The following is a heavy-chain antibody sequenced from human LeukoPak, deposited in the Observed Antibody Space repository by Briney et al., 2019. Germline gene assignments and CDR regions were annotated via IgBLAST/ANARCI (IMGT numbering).Heavy chain of an antibody. V-gene: IGHV1-18*01. CDR1: GYTFTSYG. J-gene: IGHJ3*02. CDR2: ISAYNGNT. Sequence: GASVKVSCKASGYTFTSYGISWLRQAPGQGLEWMGWISAYNGNTNYAQKLQGRVTMTTDTSTSTAYMELRSLRSDDTAVYYCARDRLGATSRYFAQIWGQGTMVTVSS. CDR3: ARDRLGATSRYFAQI. D-gene: IGHD3-9*01.